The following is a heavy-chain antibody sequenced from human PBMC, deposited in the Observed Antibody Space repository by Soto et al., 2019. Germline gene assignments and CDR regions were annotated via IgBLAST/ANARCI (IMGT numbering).Heavy chain of an antibody. CDR1: GGSISSGDYY. CDR3: ARVWGGAFDF. J-gene: IGHJ3*01. V-gene: IGHV4-31*03. CDR2: IFYNGLT. D-gene: IGHD3-10*01. Sequence: PSETLSLTCTVSGGSISSGDYYWSWIRQLPGKGLEWIGCIFYNGLTHYNPSLKSRITMSVDTSKNQFSLKVTSVTAADTAVYYCARVWGGAFDFWGQGTMVTVSS.